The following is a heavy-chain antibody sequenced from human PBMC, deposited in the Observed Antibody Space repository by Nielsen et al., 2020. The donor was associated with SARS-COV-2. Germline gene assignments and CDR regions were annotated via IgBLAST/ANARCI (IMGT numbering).Heavy chain of an antibody. CDR1: GYTFTSYG. J-gene: IGHJ4*02. CDR3: ASSSITIFGVVTEDYYFDY. Sequence: ASVKVSCKASGYTFTSYGISWVRQAPGQGLEWMGGITPSNGKTNYAQKLQGRVTMTTDTSTSTAYMELRSLRSDDTAVYYCASSSITIFGVVTEDYYFDYWGQGTLVTVSS. V-gene: IGHV1-18*01. D-gene: IGHD3-3*01. CDR2: ITPSNGKT.